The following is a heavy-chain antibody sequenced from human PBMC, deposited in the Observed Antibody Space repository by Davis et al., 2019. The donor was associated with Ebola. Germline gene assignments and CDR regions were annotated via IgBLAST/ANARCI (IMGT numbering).Heavy chain of an antibody. D-gene: IGHD5-18*01. V-gene: IGHV4-39*07. CDR1: DGSISSSSYY. CDR3: ARGPEIQLWLNFDY. J-gene: IGHJ4*02. Sequence: SETLSLTCTVSDGSISSSSYYWGWIRQPPGKGLEWIGEINHSGSTNYNPSLKSRVTISVDTSKNQFSLKLSSVTAADTAVYYCARGPEIQLWLNFDYWGQGTLVTVSS. CDR2: INHSGST.